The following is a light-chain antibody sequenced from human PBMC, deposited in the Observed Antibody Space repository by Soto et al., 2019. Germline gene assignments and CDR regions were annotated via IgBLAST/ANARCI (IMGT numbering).Light chain of an antibody. J-gene: IGKJ4*01. CDR2: DAS. V-gene: IGKV1-33*01. CDR3: QNYNNPPFT. Sequence: DIQMTQSPSSLSASVGDRVTITCQASQDISNYLNWYQQKPGKAPKLLIYDASNLETGVPSRFSGSGSGKDFIFTISTLQPEDIATYYCQNYNNPPFTFGGGTKVEIK. CDR1: QDISNY.